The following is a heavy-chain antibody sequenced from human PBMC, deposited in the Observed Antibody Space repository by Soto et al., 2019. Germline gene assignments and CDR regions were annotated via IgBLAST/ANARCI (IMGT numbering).Heavy chain of an antibody. CDR1: GYTFTSYG. CDR3: AREDQDRFLDP. D-gene: IGHD3-3*01. CDR2: ISAYNGNT. V-gene: IGHV1-18*01. J-gene: IGHJ5*02. Sequence: ASVKVSCKASGYTFTSYGISWVRQAPGQGLEWMGWISAYNGNTNYAQKLQGRVTMTTDTSTSTVYMELRSLRSDDTAVYYCAREDQDRFLDPWGQGTLVTVSS.